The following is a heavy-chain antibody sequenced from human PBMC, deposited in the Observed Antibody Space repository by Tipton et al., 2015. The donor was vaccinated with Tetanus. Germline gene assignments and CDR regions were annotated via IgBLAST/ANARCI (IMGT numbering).Heavy chain of an antibody. CDR3: ARQEPPRRFFYDSSGSSD. V-gene: IGHV4-39*01. CDR2: MYNSGAT. CDR1: GGSISSTSYY. Sequence: LRLSCTVSGGSISSTSYYWAWIRQPPGKGLEWIGTMYNSGATYYNPSLKGRVTISGDTSKNLFSLTSVTAADTAVYFCARQEPPRRFFYDSSGSSDWGQGILVTVSS. J-gene: IGHJ4*02. D-gene: IGHD3-22*01.